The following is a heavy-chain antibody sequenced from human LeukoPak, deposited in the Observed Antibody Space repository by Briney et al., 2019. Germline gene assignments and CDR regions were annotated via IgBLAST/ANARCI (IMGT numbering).Heavy chain of an antibody. J-gene: IGHJ6*03. CDR3: ARGGTMIVVDRVGHYMEV. D-gene: IGHD3-22*01. V-gene: IGHV3-20*04. CDR1: GFTFDDYG. CDR2: VNWNGGST. Sequence: PGGSLTLSCAGSGFTFDDYGMRWVRQAPGKGLEGVAGVNWNGGSTGYSDSVKGRFTISRDNAKNSLYLQMNSLRAEDTALYYCARGGTMIVVDRVGHYMEVRGKGTTVTVAS.